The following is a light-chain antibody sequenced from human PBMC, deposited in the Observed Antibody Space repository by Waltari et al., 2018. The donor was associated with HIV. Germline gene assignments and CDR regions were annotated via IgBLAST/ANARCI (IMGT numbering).Light chain of an antibody. V-gene: IGLV2-23*01. CDR2: EGI. CDR1: SSDVGSYNL. J-gene: IGLJ3*02. CDR3: CSYAGSSNWV. Sequence: QSALTQPASVSGSPGQSIPISCTGSSSDVGSYNLVSWYQQHPGKAPKLMIYEGIKRPSGVSNRFSGSKSGNTASLTISGLQAEDEADYYCCSYAGSSNWVFGGGTKLTVL.